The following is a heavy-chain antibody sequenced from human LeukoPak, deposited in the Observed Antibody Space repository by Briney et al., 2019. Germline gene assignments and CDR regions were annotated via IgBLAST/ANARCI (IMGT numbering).Heavy chain of an antibody. CDR1: GFTFSSYA. CDR3: AKPMVRGVIIDYYYGMDV. V-gene: IGHV3-23*01. CDR2: ISGSGGST. J-gene: IGHJ6*02. Sequence: GGSLRLSCAASGFTFSSYAMSWVRQAPGKGLEWVSAISGSGGSTYYADSVKGRFTISRDNSKNTLYLQMNSLRAEDTAVYYCAKPMVRGVIIDYYYGMDVWGQGTTVTASS. D-gene: IGHD3-10*01.